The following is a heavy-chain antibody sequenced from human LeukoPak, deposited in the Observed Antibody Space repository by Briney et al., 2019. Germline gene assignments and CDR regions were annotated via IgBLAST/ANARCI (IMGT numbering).Heavy chain of an antibody. D-gene: IGHD2/OR15-2a*01. CDR1: GGSVRSGRYY. Sequence: PSETLSLTCTVSGGSVRSGRYYWSWIRQPPGKGLEWIGHISYSGSTNYNPSLKGRVTISGDTSKNQFSLKLSSVTAADTAVYYCARQYYHVPWFDPWGQGTLVTVSS. J-gene: IGHJ5*02. V-gene: IGHV4-61*01. CDR2: ISYSGST. CDR3: ARQYYHVPWFDP.